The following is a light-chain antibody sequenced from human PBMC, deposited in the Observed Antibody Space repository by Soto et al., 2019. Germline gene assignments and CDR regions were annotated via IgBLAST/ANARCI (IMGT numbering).Light chain of an antibody. V-gene: IGLV1-44*01. CDR1: SSNIGSNT. CDR3: AAWDDSLNGYV. Sequence: QSVLTQPPSASGTPGQRVTISCSGSSSNIGSNTVNWYQQLPGTAPKLLIYSNNQRPSGVPARFSGSKSGTSASLAISGLQSEDEADYYCAAWDDSLNGYVLGNGTNVTVL. CDR2: SNN. J-gene: IGLJ1*01.